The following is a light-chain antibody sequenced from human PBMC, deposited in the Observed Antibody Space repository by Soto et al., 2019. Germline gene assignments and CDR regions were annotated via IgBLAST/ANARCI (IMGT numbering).Light chain of an antibody. V-gene: IGLV1-40*01. J-gene: IGLJ3*02. CDR2: GNI. CDR3: QSYDSSLSGSNWV. CDR1: SSNIGAGYD. Sequence: QSVLTQPPSVSGAPGQRVTISCTGSSSNIGAGYDVHWYQQVPGTAPKLLIYGNINRPSGVPDRFSGSKSGTSASLAITGLQAEDEADYYCQSYDSSLSGSNWVFGGGTKLTVL.